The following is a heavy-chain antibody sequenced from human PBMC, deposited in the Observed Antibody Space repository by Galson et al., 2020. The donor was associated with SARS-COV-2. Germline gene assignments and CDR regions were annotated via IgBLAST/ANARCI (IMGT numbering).Heavy chain of an antibody. CDR2: TYYRSRWYN. D-gene: IGHD3-22*01. Sequence: SQTLSLTCAISGDSVSSNSAAWNWIRQSPSRGLEWLGRTYYRSRWYNDYAVSVKSRIIIEPDTSKNQFSLQLNSVTPEDTAVYYCAREAYYYDSSGDFKAFDSWGQGTMVTVSS. V-gene: IGHV6-1*01. CDR3: AREAYYYDSSGDFKAFDS. J-gene: IGHJ3*02. CDR1: GDSVSSNSAA.